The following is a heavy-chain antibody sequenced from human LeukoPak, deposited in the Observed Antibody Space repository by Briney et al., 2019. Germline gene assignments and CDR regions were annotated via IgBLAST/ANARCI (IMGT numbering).Heavy chain of an antibody. CDR3: ARGKYDSGGYYLDY. J-gene: IGHJ4*02. Sequence: SETLSLTCAVYGGSFSGYYWSWIRQPPEKGLKWIGEINHSGTTNYNPSLKSRVTISLDTSKSQFSLMLSSVTAADTAVYYCARGKYDSGGYYLDYWGQGTLVTVSS. V-gene: IGHV4-34*01. D-gene: IGHD3-22*01. CDR2: INHSGTT. CDR1: GGSFSGYY.